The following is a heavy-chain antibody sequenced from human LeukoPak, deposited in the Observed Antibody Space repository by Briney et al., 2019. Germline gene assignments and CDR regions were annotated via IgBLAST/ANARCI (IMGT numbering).Heavy chain of an antibody. J-gene: IGHJ4*02. Sequence: QPGGSLRLSWVASGLPIADFAMHWVRQAPGKGLEWVSLISGDGVSTFYADSVKGRFSISRDNSKNSLSLEMNSLRTEDTAMYYCARESGKFDYWGQGTLVAVSS. CDR2: ISGDGVST. V-gene: IGHV3-43*02. CDR1: GLPIADFA. CDR3: ARESGKFDY.